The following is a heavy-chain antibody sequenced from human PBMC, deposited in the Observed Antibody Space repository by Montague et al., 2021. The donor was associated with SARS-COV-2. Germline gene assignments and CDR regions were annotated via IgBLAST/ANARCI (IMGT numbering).Heavy chain of an antibody. D-gene: IGHD1-26*01. V-gene: IGHV4-61*07. Sequence: NTSLKSRVTISVDTSTNQFSLKLSSVTAADTAVYYCARRVPLGADDACDFWGQGTMVTVSS. J-gene: IGHJ3*01. CDR3: ARRVPLGADDACDF.